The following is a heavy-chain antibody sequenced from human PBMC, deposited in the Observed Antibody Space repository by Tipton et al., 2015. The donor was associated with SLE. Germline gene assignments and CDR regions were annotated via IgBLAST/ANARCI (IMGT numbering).Heavy chain of an antibody. CDR2: VYRTGSA. CDR3: ARGMLTWRGAIVGVDV. Sequence: TLSLTCTVSGGSISGGSYYWTWIRQPAGKGLEWIGRVYRTGSANYNPSLKSRVTMSVDTSKNEFSLRLSSVTATDTAVYYCARGMLTWRGAIVGVDVWGQGTTVNVSS. CDR1: GGSISGGSYY. V-gene: IGHV4-61*02. J-gene: IGHJ6*02. D-gene: IGHD3-10*02.